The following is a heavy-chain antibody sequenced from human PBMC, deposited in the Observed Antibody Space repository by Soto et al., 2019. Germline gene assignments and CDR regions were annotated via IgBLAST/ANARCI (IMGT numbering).Heavy chain of an antibody. CDR3: ARAPASRIVVVPAAMRRNYYYYYMDV. J-gene: IGHJ6*03. V-gene: IGHV1-8*01. Sequence: ASVKVSCKASGYTFTSYDINWVRQATGQGLEWMGWMNPNSGNTGYAQKFQGRVTMTRNTSISTAYMELSSLRSEDTAMYYCARAPASRIVVVPAAMRRNYYYYYMDVWGKGTTVTVSS. D-gene: IGHD2-2*01. CDR1: GYTFTSYD. CDR2: MNPNSGNT.